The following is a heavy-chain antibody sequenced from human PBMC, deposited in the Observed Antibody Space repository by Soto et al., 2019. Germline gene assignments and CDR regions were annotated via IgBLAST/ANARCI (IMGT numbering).Heavy chain of an antibody. CDR3: ARDSGITMVRGVIS. CDR1: GFTFSSYG. J-gene: IGHJ5*02. D-gene: IGHD3-10*01. V-gene: IGHV3-33*01. CDR2: IWYDGSNK. Sequence: GSLRLSCAASGFTFSSYGMHWVRQAPGKGLEWVAVIWYDGSNKYYADSVKGRFTISRDNSKNTLYLQMNSLRAEDTAVYYRARDSGITMVRGVISWGQGTLVTVSS.